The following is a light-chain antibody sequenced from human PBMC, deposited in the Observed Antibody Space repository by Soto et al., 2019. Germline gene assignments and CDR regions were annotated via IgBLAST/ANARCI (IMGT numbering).Light chain of an antibody. CDR3: SSYAGSNNLI. CDR2: DVN. CDR1: SSDVGGYNY. Sequence: ALTQPPSASGSPGQSVTISCTGTSSDVGGYNYVSWYQQHPGKAPKLMIYDVNKWPSGVPDRFSGSKSGNTASLTVSGLQADDEADYYCSSYAGSNNLIFGGGTKLTVL. J-gene: IGLJ2*01. V-gene: IGLV2-8*01.